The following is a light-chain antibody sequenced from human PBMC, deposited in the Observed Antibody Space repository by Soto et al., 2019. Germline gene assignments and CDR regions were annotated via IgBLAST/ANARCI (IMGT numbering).Light chain of an antibody. V-gene: IGLV1-44*01. CDR2: GNN. CDR1: SSNIGSNS. J-gene: IGLJ3*02. CDR3: AAWVDSLNGPV. Sequence: QSVLTQPPSASGTPGQRVTISCSGSSSNIGSNSVNWYKQLPGTAPKLLIYGNNHRPSGVPDRFSGSKSGTSASLAISGLQSEDEADYYCAAWVDSLNGPVFGGGTQLTVL.